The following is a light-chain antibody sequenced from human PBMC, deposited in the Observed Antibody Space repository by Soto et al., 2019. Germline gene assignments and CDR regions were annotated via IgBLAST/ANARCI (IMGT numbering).Light chain of an antibody. CDR3: SSYTSSSTSVV. CDR1: SSDVGGYNY. V-gene: IGLV2-14*01. CDR2: DVS. J-gene: IGLJ2*01. Sequence: QSVLTQPASVSGSPGQSITISCTGTSSDVGGYNYVSWYQQHPGKAPKLMIYDVSNRPSGVSNRFSGSKSGNTASPTISGLQAEDEADYYCSSYTSSSTSVVFGGGTKLTVL.